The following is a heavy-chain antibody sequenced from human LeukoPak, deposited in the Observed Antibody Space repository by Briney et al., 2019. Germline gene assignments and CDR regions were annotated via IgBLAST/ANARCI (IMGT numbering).Heavy chain of an antibody. V-gene: IGHV4-34*01. Sequence: PSETLSLTCAVYGGSFSGYYWNWIRQPPGKGLEWIGEINHRGSTNYNPSLKSRVTISVDTSKKQFSLKRSSVTAADTAVYYCARGRTTYDYVWGSYRPPDYWGQGTLVTVSS. J-gene: IGHJ4*02. CDR2: INHRGST. CDR3: ARGRTTYDYVWGSYRPPDY. D-gene: IGHD3-16*02. CDR1: GGSFSGYY.